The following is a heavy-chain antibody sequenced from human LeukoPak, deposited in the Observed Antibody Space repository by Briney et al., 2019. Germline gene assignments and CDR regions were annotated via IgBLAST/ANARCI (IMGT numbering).Heavy chain of an antibody. CDR1: GGYISRSSYY. CDR2: IYYSGGT. Sequence: SETLSLTCTVSGGYISRSSYYWGWLRQPPGKAVEWIGSIYYSGGTYYNPSLKSRVTISVDTSKNQFSLKLSSVTAADTAVYYCARDMYSSGWYPTYLFDYWGQGTLVTVSS. V-gene: IGHV4-39*07. CDR3: ARDMYSSGWYPTYLFDY. J-gene: IGHJ4*02. D-gene: IGHD6-19*01.